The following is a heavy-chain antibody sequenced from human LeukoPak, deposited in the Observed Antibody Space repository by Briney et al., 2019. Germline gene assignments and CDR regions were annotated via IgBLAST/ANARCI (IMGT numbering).Heavy chain of an antibody. CDR2: INHSGST. D-gene: IGHD3-3*01. J-gene: IGHJ4*02. V-gene: IGHV4-34*01. Sequence: SETLSLTCAVYGGSFSGYYWSWIRQPPGKGLEWIGEINHSGSTNYNPSLKSRVTISVDTSKNQFSLKLSSVTAADTAVYYCARQAFTIFGVLDYWGQGTLVTVSS. CDR3: ARQAFTIFGVLDY. CDR1: GGSFSGYY.